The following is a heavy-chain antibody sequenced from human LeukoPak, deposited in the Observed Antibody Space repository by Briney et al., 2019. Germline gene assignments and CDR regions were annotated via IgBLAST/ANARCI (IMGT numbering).Heavy chain of an antibody. J-gene: IGHJ5*02. CDR1: GHTFSGDY. CDR3: AREVTAVAVNWFDP. CDR2: INPNSGGT. Sequence: ASVKVSCKASGHTFSGDYLHWVRQAPGQGLECMGWINPNSGGTIYAQKFQGRVTMSSDTSISTAYMELSRLRSDDTAVYYCAREVTAVAVNWFDPWGQGTLVTVSS. D-gene: IGHD6-19*01. V-gene: IGHV1-2*02.